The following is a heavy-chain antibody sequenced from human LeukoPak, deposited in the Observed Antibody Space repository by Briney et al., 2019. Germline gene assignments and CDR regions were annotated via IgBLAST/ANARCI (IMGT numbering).Heavy chain of an antibody. J-gene: IGHJ6*02. Sequence: GGSLRLSCAASGFTFSSYWMTWVRQAPGKGLEWVANIKQHGNEKYYVDSVKGRFTISRDNAKNSLYLQMSNLRAEDTAVYFCARGGGLDVWGQGATVTVSS. CDR1: GFTFSSYW. CDR2: IKQHGNEK. CDR3: ARGGGLDV. V-gene: IGHV3-7*03. D-gene: IGHD3-16*01.